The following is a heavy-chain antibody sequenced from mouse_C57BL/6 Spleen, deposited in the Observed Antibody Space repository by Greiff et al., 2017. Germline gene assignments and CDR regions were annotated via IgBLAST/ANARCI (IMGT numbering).Heavy chain of an antibody. V-gene: IGHV1-26*01. CDR1: GYTFTDYY. CDR3: ARQGGTTVVAPLDY. J-gene: IGHJ2*01. CDR2: INPNNGGT. Sequence: EVQLQQSGPELVKPGASVKISCKASGYTFTDYYMNWVKQSHGKSLEWIGDINPNNGGTSYNQKFKGKATLTVDKSSSTAYMELRSLTSEDSAVYYCARQGGTTVVAPLDYWGQGTTLTVSS. D-gene: IGHD1-1*01.